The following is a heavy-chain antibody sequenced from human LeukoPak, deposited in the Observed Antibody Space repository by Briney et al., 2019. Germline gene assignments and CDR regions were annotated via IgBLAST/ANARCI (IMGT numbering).Heavy chain of an antibody. CDR3: ARGSSSWDPFDY. J-gene: IGHJ4*02. D-gene: IGHD6-13*01. CDR2: IYSGGST. V-gene: IGHV3-66*01. Sequence: GGSLRLSCAASRFSFSDYYMSWIRQAPGKGLEWVSVIYSGGSTYYADSVKGRFTISRDNSKNTLYLQMNSLRAEDTAVYYCARGSSSWDPFDYWGQGTLVTVSS. CDR1: RFSFSDYY.